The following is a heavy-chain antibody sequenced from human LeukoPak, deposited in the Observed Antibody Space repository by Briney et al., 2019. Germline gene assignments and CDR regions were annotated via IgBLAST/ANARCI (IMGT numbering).Heavy chain of an antibody. CDR1: GGSISDYC. Sequence: SETLSLTCTVSGGSISDYCWSWIRLPPGKGLEWIGNIYYSGSTNYNPSLKSRVTISVDTSKNQISLKLNSVTAADTAVYFCAVSFSGSPRGYYGLDVWGQGTTVTVSS. CDR3: AVSFSGSPRGYYGLDV. CDR2: IYYSGST. J-gene: IGHJ6*02. V-gene: IGHV4-59*01. D-gene: IGHD1-14*01.